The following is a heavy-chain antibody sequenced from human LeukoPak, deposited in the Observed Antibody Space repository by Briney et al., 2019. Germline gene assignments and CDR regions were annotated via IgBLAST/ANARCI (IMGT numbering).Heavy chain of an antibody. J-gene: IGHJ6*02. CDR2: ISGSGGST. Sequence: GGSLRLSCAASGFTFSSYAMSWVRQAPGKGLEWVSAISGSGGSTYYADSVKGRFTISRDNSKNTLYLQMNSLRAEDTAVYYCAKAFQPEYYYGMDVWGQGTTVTVSS. CDR3: AKAFQPEYYYGMDV. D-gene: IGHD1-14*01. V-gene: IGHV3-23*01. CDR1: GFTFSSYA.